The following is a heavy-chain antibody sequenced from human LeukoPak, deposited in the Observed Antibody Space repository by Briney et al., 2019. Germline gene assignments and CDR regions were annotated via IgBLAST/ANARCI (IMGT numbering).Heavy chain of an antibody. V-gene: IGHV3-33*01. CDR2: IWNDASNK. Sequence: PGGSLRLFCAASGFTFSSFGMHWVREAPGKGLEWVAVIWNDASNKYFADSVNVRSAFCRDNSKNTLYLQMNSLRDDDTAVYYCVRGVGVSRFNYLDSWGQGTLVIVSS. J-gene: IGHJ4*02. CDR3: VRGVGVSRFNYLDS. CDR1: GFTFSSFG. D-gene: IGHD6-13*01.